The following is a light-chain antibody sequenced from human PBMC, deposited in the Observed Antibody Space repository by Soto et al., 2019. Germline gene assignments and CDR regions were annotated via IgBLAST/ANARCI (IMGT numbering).Light chain of an antibody. CDR2: AAS. Sequence: DVQMTHSPSSLSASVGDRVTITCRASHNIRYYLNWYQQKPGKAPKVLIYAASTSQSGVPSRFSGSGSGTDFTLTISSLQPEDFATYFCQQTYNSPPWTFGQGTKVDIK. V-gene: IGKV1-39*01. CDR3: QQTYNSPPWT. CDR1: HNIRYY. J-gene: IGKJ1*01.